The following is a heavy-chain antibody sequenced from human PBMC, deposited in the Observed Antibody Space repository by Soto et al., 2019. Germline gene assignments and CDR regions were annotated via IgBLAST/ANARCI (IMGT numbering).Heavy chain of an antibody. CDR2: INPHGGST. CDR1: GDTFTSYY. V-gene: IGHV1-46*01. J-gene: IGHJ5*02. Sequence: ASVKVSCKAPGDTFTSYYLNRVRQAPGQGLEWMGVINPHGGSTKYAQKFQGRVTMTRDTSRSTVYMELRSLRSDDTAIYYCARSSGGNFGIIIEGSNWFDPWGQGTLVTVSS. CDR3: ARSSGGNFGIIIEGSNWFDP. D-gene: IGHD3-3*01.